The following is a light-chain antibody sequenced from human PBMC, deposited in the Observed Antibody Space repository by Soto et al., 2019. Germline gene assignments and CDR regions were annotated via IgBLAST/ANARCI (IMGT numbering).Light chain of an antibody. CDR1: QSVSSSY. CDR2: GAS. J-gene: IGKJ2*01. V-gene: IGKV3-20*01. CDR3: QQYGGSPPYT. Sequence: EIVLTQSPGTLCLSPGERATLSCRASQSVSSSYLAWYQQKAGQAPRLLIYGASSRATGIPDRFSGSGSGTDFTLTISRLEPEDFAVYYCQQYGGSPPYTFGQGTKLEIK.